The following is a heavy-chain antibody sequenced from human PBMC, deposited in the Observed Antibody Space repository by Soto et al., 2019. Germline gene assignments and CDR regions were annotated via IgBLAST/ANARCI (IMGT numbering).Heavy chain of an antibody. CDR2: ISYDGSNK. CDR3: AKDRSLVRGPMPY. D-gene: IGHD3-10*01. CDR1: GFTFSSYG. J-gene: IGHJ4*02. V-gene: IGHV3-30*18. Sequence: VGSLRPSCAASGFTFSSYGMHWVRQAPGKGLEWVAVISYDGSNKYYADSVKGRFTISRDNSKNTLYLQMNSLRAEDTAVYYCAKDRSLVRGPMPYWGQGTLVTVSS.